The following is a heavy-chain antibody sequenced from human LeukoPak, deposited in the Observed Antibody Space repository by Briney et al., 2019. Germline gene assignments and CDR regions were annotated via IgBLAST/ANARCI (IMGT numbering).Heavy chain of an antibody. CDR2: INPSGGST. V-gene: IGHV1-46*01. D-gene: IGHD5-18*01. CDR3: ARDTAMVFYFDY. J-gene: IGHJ4*02. CDR1: GYTFTSYY. Sequence: GSVKVSCKASGYTFTSYYMHWVRQAPGQGLEWMGIINPSGGSTSYAQKFQGRVTMTRDTSTSTVYMELSSLRSEDTAVYYCARDTAMVFYFDYWGQGTLVTVSS.